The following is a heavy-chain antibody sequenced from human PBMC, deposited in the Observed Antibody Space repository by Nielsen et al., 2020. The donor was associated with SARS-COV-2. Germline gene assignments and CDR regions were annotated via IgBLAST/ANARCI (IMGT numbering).Heavy chain of an antibody. Sequence: GGSLRLSCAASGFTFSSYWMHWVRQAPGKGLEWVSVISSSGTTYYADSVKGRFTISRDNSKNTVYLQMNNLRSEDTAVYYCARSVFSPGSYYGDYVKYFDYWGQGTLVTVSS. CDR1: GFTFSSYW. CDR3: ARSVFSPGSYYGDYVKYFDY. V-gene: IGHV3-53*05. J-gene: IGHJ4*02. D-gene: IGHD4-17*01. CDR2: ISSSGTT.